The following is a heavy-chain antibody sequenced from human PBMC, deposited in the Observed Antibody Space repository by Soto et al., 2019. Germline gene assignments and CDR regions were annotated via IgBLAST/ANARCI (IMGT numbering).Heavy chain of an antibody. V-gene: IGHV3-33*01. CDR1: GFTFSLYC. CDR3: ATWQGSLNFHY. J-gene: IGHJ4*02. Sequence: LRLSCAASGFTFSLYCMHWVRQAPGKGLEWVAAIWDDGRRKDYADSVKDRLFISRDNSKNTLYLQLDSLRPEDTAVYYCATWQGSLNFHYWGQGTLVTVSS. CDR2: IWDDGRRK.